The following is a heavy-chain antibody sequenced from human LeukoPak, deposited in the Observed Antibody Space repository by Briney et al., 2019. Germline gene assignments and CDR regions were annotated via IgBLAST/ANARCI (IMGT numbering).Heavy chain of an antibody. D-gene: IGHD5-18*01. CDR3: ARAGYSYADY. J-gene: IGHJ4*02. Sequence: GGSLRLSCAASGFTFNTYAMHWVRQAPGKGLEWVAVISYDGSNKYYGDSVKGRFTISRDNVKKSLCLQMNSLRAEDTAVHYCARAGYSYADYWGQGTLVTVSS. CDR1: GFTFNTYA. CDR2: ISYDGSNK. V-gene: IGHV3-30-3*01.